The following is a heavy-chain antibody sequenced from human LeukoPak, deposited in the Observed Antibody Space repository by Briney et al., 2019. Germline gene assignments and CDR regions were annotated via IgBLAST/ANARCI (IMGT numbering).Heavy chain of an antibody. V-gene: IGHV1-2*02. CDR1: GYAFTGYS. J-gene: IGHJ3*02. CDR3: ARDSRNYYDSRGGGDDAFDI. CDR2: INPPRGGT. Sequence: GASVKVSCKASGYAFTGYSIHWVRQAPGQGLEWMGWINPPRGGTHFAQNFQGRVTMPRDTSISTAYLELSRLTSDDTAVYYCARDSRNYYDSRGGGDDAFDIWGQGTMVTVSS. D-gene: IGHD3-22*01.